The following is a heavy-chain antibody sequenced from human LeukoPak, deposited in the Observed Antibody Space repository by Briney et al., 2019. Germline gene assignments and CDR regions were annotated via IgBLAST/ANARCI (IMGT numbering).Heavy chain of an antibody. CDR2: ISGSGYYT. Sequence: GGSLRLFCAASGFTFDDYGMSWVRQASGKGLEWVSGISGSGYYTYYADSVKGRFTISRDNSKNTLYIQMNSLRAEDTAVYYCAKDGSWRDYSFYFYMDVWGKGTTVTVSS. CDR3: AKDGSWRDYSFYFYMDV. CDR1: GFTFDDYG. J-gene: IGHJ6*03. V-gene: IGHV3-23*01. D-gene: IGHD3-3*01.